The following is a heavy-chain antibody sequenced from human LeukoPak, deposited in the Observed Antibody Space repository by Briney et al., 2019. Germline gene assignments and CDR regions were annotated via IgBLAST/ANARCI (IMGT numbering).Heavy chain of an antibody. Sequence: SETLSLTCTVSGGSISSYYWSWIRQPPGKGLEWIGYIYYSGSTNYNPSLKSRVTISVDTSKNQFSLKLSSVTAADTAVYYCARSYSSGWVGWYFDYWGQGTLVTVSS. D-gene: IGHD6-19*01. J-gene: IGHJ4*02. CDR3: ARSYSSGWVGWYFDY. CDR2: IYYSGST. V-gene: IGHV4-59*01. CDR1: GGSISSYY.